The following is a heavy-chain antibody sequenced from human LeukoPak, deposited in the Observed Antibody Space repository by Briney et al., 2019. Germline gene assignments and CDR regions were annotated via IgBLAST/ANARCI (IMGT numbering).Heavy chain of an antibody. D-gene: IGHD2-15*01. CDR3: ARRPRGYRRDYYGMDV. CDR2: IYPGDSDT. J-gene: IGHJ6*02. V-gene: IGHV5-51*01. Sequence: AESQKISCMGSGYSFTSYLIGWVRQMPRKGLEWVGFIYPGDSDTRYSQSFQGQITISADKSISTAYLQWSSLKASDTAMYYCARRPRGYRRDYYGMDVWGQGTTVTVSS. CDR1: GYSFTSYL.